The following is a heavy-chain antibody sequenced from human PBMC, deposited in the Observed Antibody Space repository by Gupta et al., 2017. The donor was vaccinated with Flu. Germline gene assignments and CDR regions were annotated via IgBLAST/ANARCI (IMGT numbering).Heavy chain of an antibody. Sequence: QVQLVQSGAEVKKPGSSVQVSCKASGGTFSSYAISWVRQAPGQGLEWMGGIIPIFGTANYAHKFQGRVTITADKSTSTAYMELSSLRSEDTAVYYYARGGPRLGYCSRTSCYNMDYWCQGPLGTVSS. CDR3: ARGGPRLGYCSRTSCYNMDY. J-gene: IGHJ4*02. CDR2: IIPIFGTA. CDR1: GGTFSSYA. D-gene: IGHD2-2*01. V-gene: IGHV1-69*06.